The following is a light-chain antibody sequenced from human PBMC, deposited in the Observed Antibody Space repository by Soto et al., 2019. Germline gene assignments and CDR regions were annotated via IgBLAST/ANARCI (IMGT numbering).Light chain of an antibody. CDR2: NNN. Sequence: VLTQPPSVSGAPGQRVTISCTGSSSNIGAGYDVHWYQQLPGTAPKLLIYNNNNRPSGVPDRFSGSKSGTSASLAITGLQAEDEADYYCQSYDSSLSGYVFGTGTKVTVL. V-gene: IGLV1-40*01. CDR3: QSYDSSLSGYV. CDR1: SSNIGAGYD. J-gene: IGLJ1*01.